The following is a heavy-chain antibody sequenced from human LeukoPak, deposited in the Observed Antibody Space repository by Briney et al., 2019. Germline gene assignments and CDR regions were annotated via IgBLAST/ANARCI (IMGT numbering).Heavy chain of an antibody. V-gene: IGHV3-48*02. CDR2: ISSGSTSI. CDR3: ARALRGVGASYYYGMDV. D-gene: IGHD1-26*01. Sequence: PGRSLRLSCAASGFTFSTYSMNWVRQAPGKGLEWVSYISSGSTSIYYADSVKGRFTISRDNAKNSLYLQMSSLRDEDTAVYYCARALRGVGASYYYGMDVWGQGTTVTVSS. J-gene: IGHJ6*02. CDR1: GFTFSTYS.